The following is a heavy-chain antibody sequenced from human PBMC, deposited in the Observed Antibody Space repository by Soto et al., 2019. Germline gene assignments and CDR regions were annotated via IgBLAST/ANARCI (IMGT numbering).Heavy chain of an antibody. Sequence: GGSLRLSCAASGFTFSSYAMSWVRQAPGKGLEWVSAISGSGGSTYYADSVKGRFTISRDNSKNTLYLQMNSLRAEDTAVYYCAKLRGYSYGYGGDYWGQGTLVTVSS. CDR2: ISGSGGST. V-gene: IGHV3-23*01. D-gene: IGHD5-18*01. CDR3: AKLRGYSYGYGGDY. CDR1: GFTFSSYA. J-gene: IGHJ4*02.